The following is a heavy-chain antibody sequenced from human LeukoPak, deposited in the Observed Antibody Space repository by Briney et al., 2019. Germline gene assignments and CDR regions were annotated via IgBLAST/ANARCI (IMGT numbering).Heavy chain of an antibody. CDR1: GYSISSGYY. D-gene: IGHD7-27*01. J-gene: IGHJ5*02. CDR2: INHSGST. Sequence: SETLSLTCTVSGYSISSGYYWSWIRQPPVKGLEWIGEINHSGSTNYNPSLKSRVTISVDTSKNQFSLKLSSVTAADTAVYYCARVYLGEGWFDPWGQGTLVTVSS. CDR3: ARVYLGEGWFDP. V-gene: IGHV4-38-2*02.